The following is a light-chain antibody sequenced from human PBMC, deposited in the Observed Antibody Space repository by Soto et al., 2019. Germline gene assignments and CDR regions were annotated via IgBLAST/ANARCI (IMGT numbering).Light chain of an antibody. J-gene: IGKJ1*01. CDR2: ATS. Sequence: DIQMTQSPSSLSASVGDRVTVTCRASQSISSYLNWYQQKPGEAPKFLISATSSLQSGVPSRFSGGGSGTDFTLTITSLQPEDFATYYCQQSYSSPRTFGQGTKVDIK. CDR3: QQSYSSPRT. CDR1: QSISSY. V-gene: IGKV1-39*01.